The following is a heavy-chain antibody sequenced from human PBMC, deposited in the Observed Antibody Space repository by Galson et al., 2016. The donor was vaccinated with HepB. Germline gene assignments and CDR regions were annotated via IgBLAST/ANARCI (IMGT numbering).Heavy chain of an antibody. D-gene: IGHD6-19*01. J-gene: IGHJ5*02. CDR3: TKDFRYGSA. Sequence: QAPGKGLEWVSGISVYGNTYYADSVQGRFTVSRDNSKNTLYLQMNSLRAEDTAIYYCTKDFRYGSAWGQGTLVTVSS. CDR2: ISVYGNT. V-gene: IGHV3-23*01.